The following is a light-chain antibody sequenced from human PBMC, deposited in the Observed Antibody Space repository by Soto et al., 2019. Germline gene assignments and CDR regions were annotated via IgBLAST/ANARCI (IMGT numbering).Light chain of an antibody. CDR1: TSDFVNYNY. CDR2: EVS. J-gene: IGLJ2*01. CDR3: SEYTALTDVV. Sequence: QSVLTQPASLSGSPGQSVTISCSGTTSDFVNYNYVSWYQHHPGKAPQLILFEVSNRPSGVSSRFSGSKSGNTASLIISGLQAEDVADYASSEYTALTDVVFGGGTE. V-gene: IGLV2-14*01.